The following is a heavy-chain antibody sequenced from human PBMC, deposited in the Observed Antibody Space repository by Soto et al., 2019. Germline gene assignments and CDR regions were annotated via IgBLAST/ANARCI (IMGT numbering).Heavy chain of an antibody. CDR1: GFNVNNYA. D-gene: IGHD6-13*01. CDR3: ARDGSTSWAYYNGMDV. CDR2: ISYDGSNK. V-gene: IGHV3-30-3*01. J-gene: IGHJ6*02. Sequence: XGSLRLTFAASGFNVNNYAMNWVRQAPGKGLEWVAVISYDGSNKKYSDPVKGRFTISRDYSKNTLYLQINSLRAEDTAVYYCARDGSTSWAYYNGMDVWGQGITVTVSS.